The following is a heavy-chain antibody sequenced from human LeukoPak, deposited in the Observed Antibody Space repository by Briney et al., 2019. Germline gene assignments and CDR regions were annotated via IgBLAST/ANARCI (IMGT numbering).Heavy chain of an antibody. V-gene: IGHV5-10-1*01. CDR2: IDPRDSYT. CDR1: GYSYTNYW. J-gene: IGHJ4*02. Sequence: GESPKIPRNGSGYSYTNYWIIWVRQMPAHRLERMGRIDPRDSYTNFIPPFQHHVTIPTNKPINTAYLQWTSLKASATPMHHCARGIGVAGTAQDYWGQGTLVSVCS. CDR3: ARGIGVAGTAQDY. D-gene: IGHD6-19*01.